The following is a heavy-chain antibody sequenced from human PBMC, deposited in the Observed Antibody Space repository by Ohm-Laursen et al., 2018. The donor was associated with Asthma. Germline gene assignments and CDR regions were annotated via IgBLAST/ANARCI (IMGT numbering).Heavy chain of an antibody. CDR2: IYYSGST. Sequence: SQTLSLTCTVSGGSISSGDYYWSWIRQPPGKGLEWIGYIYYSGSTYYNPSLKSRVAMSLDTSKNQFSLRLSSVIAADTAVYYCAKSSRPFYFDSWGQGTLVTVSS. CDR3: AKSSRPFYFDS. CDR1: GGSISSGDYY. D-gene: IGHD6-6*01. V-gene: IGHV4-31*03. J-gene: IGHJ4*02.